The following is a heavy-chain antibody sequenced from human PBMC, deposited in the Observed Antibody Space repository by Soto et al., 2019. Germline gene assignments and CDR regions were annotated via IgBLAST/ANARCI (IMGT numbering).Heavy chain of an antibody. V-gene: IGHV3-23*01. J-gene: IGHJ4*02. CDR1: GFTFSTYA. CDR2: ISGSGGST. D-gene: IGHD6-13*01. Sequence: GGSLRLSCAASGFTFSTYAMSWVRQAPGKGLEWVSGISGSGGSTYYADSVKGRFTISRDNAKKTVYLQMSSLRVEDTALYYCVRPYYSSSWFPFDRWGQGTLVTVSS. CDR3: VRPYYSSSWFPFDR.